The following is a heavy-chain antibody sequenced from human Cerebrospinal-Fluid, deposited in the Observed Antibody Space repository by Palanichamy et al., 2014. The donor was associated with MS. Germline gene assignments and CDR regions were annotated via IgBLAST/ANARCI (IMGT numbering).Heavy chain of an antibody. CDR2: INPNSGDT. J-gene: IGHJ6*02. Sequence: QVQLVQSGAEVKEPGASVKVSCKASGYTFMGYYMHWVRQAPGQGLEWMGRINPNSGDTNYAQKFQGWVIMTRDTSINTAYMEVRRLRSDDTAVYYCARDGSYGLGVYGLGYGMDGWGQGTTVTVSS. D-gene: IGHD5-18*01. CDR1: GYTFMGYY. CDR3: ARDGSYGLGVYGLGYGMDG. V-gene: IGHV1-2*04.